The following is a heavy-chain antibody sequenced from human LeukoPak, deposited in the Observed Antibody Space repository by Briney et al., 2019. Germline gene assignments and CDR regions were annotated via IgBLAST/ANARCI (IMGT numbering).Heavy chain of an antibody. CDR2: ISGSGGST. J-gene: IGHJ6*04. Sequence: GGSLRLSCAASGFTFSSYAMSWVRQAPGKGLEWVSAISGSGGSTYYADSVKGRFTISRDNSKNTLYLQMNSLRAEDTAVYYCAKEGRFYDSSGYYSGAFVIWGKGTTVTVSS. CDR3: AKEGRFYDSSGYYSGAFVI. CDR1: GFTFSSYA. D-gene: IGHD3-22*01. V-gene: IGHV3-23*01.